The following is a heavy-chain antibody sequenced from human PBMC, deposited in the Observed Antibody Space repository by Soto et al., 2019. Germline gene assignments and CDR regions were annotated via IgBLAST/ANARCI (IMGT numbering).Heavy chain of an antibody. J-gene: IGHJ6*02. CDR2: ISYDGSNK. CDR1: GFTFSSYG. V-gene: IGHV3-30*18. CDR3: AKGGRTYYYYGMDV. Sequence: QVQLVESGGGVVQPGRSLRLSCAASGFTFSSYGMHWVRQAPGKGLEWVAVISYDGSNKFYADSVKGRFTISRDNSKNTLYLQMYSLRAEDTAVYYCAKGGRTYYYYGMDVWGQGTTVTVSS.